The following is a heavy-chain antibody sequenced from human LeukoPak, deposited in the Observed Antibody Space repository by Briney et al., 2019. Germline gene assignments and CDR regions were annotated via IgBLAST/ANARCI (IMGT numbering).Heavy chain of an antibody. V-gene: IGHV1-69*13. D-gene: IGHD3-10*01. Sequence: VKVSCKASGGTFSSYDISWVRQAPGQGLEWMGGITPIFGTAKYAQKFQGRVTITVVESMSTAYMELSSLRSEDTAVYYCARLYAVRGVLMDPLKRKLYIHYAMDVWGQGTTVTVPS. CDR1: GGTFSSYD. CDR3: ARLYAVRGVLMDPLKRKLYIHYAMDV. CDR2: ITPIFGTA. J-gene: IGHJ6*02.